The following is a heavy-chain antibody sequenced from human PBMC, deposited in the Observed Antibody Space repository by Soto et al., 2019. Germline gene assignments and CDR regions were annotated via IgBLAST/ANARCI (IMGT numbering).Heavy chain of an antibody. V-gene: IGHV3-30-3*01. CDR3: ARESGIAVAGTVDYYYGMDV. J-gene: IGHJ6*02. D-gene: IGHD6-19*01. Sequence: GGSLRLSCAASGFTFSSYAMHWVRQAPGKGLEWVAVISYDGSNKYYADSVKGRFTISRDNSKNTLYLQMNSLRAEDTAVYYCARESGIAVAGTVDYYYGMDVWGQGTTVTVSS. CDR2: ISYDGSNK. CDR1: GFTFSSYA.